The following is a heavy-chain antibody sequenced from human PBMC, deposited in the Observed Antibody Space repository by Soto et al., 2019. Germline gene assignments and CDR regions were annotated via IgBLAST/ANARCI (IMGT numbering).Heavy chain of an antibody. Sequence: GGSLKTACRSSGYSFSSYWLVWVRQMPGKGLEWMGTIYPGDSDTRYSMSFQGLVTIGAYNSISTAYLHWNSLKASDTDMYFCARHKGYYSRISCYGMDIWGQGATVTVSS. CDR1: GYSFSSYW. J-gene: IGHJ6*02. D-gene: IGHD2-15*01. V-gene: IGHV5-51*01. CDR2: IYPGDSDT. CDR3: ARHKGYYSRISCYGMDI.